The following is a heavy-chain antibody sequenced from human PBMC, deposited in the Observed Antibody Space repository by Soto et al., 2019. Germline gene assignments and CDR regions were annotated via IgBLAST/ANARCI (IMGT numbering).Heavy chain of an antibody. J-gene: IGHJ3*02. Sequence: QVQLVESGGGVVQPGRSLRLSCAAFGFTFDDYSMHWVRQAPGKGLEWVALISYEGSNKYYADSVKGRFTISRDNAKNTLFLEVNSLRTEDTPVYYCARPYIQSAWNDGFDIWGQGTMVTVSS. V-gene: IGHV3-30-3*01. D-gene: IGHD1-1*01. CDR3: ARPYIQSAWNDGFDI. CDR2: ISYEGSNK. CDR1: GFTFDDYS.